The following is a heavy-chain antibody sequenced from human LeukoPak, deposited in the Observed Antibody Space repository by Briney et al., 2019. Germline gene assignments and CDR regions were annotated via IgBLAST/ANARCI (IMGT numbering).Heavy chain of an antibody. V-gene: IGHV4-61*01. CDR3: ARENRVTLVRGVIDY. CDR1: GGSISSSSYY. J-gene: IGHJ4*02. D-gene: IGHD3-10*01. CDR2: IYYSGTT. Sequence: SETLSLTCTVSGGSISSSSYYWGWIRQPPGKGLEWIGYIYYSGTTNYNPSLKSRVTISVDTSKNQFSLKPSSVTAADTAVYYCARENRVTLVRGVIDYWGQGTLVTVSS.